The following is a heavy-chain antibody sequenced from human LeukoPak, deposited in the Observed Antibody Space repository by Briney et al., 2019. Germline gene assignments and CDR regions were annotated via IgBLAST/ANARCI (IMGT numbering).Heavy chain of an antibody. V-gene: IGHV3-21*01. Sequence: KPGGSLRLSCAASGFTFSSYSMNWVRQAPGKGLEWVSSISSSSSYIYYADSVKGRFTISRDSAKNSLYLQMNSLRAEDTAVYYCARDGHYYDSSGYYDWGQGTLVTVSS. J-gene: IGHJ4*02. D-gene: IGHD3-22*01. CDR3: ARDGHYYDSSGYYD. CDR2: ISSSSSYI. CDR1: GFTFSSYS.